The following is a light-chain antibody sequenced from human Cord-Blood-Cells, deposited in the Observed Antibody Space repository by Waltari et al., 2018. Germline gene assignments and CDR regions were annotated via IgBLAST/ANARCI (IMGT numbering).Light chain of an antibody. Sequence: QSALTQPPSVSGSPGQSVTISCTGTSSDVVSYNRVPWYQQPPGTAPKLMIYEVSNRPSGVPDRFSGSKSGNTASLTISGLQAEDEADYYCSSYTSSSTYVFGTGTKVTVL. CDR2: EVS. V-gene: IGLV2-18*02. J-gene: IGLJ1*01. CDR3: SSYTSSSTYV. CDR1: SSDVVSYNR.